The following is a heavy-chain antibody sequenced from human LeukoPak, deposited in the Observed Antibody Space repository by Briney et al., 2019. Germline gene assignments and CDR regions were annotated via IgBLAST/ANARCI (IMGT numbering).Heavy chain of an antibody. V-gene: IGHV3-64D*06. D-gene: IGHD3-10*01. CDR2: VSSDWGTT. CDR1: RXSLSSYN. J-gene: IGHJ4*02. Sequence: QPGGSLRLSCSASRXSLSSYNMHWVRQAPGKGLEFVSGVSSDWGTTGYADSARDRFTISRDNSKNTLYLQMSSLRAEDTAIYYCVRGLYGLGWDYWGPGTLVTVSS. CDR3: VRGLYGLGWDY.